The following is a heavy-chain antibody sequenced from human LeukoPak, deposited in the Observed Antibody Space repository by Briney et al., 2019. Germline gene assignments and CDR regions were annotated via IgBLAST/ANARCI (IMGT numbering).Heavy chain of an antibody. J-gene: IGHJ4*02. CDR3: ARADNLMVYATYDY. Sequence: SVKVSCKASGGTFSSYAISWVRQAPGQGLEWMGGIIPISGTANYAQKFQGRVTITADESTSTAYMELSSLRSEDTAVYYCARADNLMVYATYDYWGQGTLVTVSS. D-gene: IGHD2-8*01. V-gene: IGHV1-69*01. CDR2: IIPISGTA. CDR1: GGTFSSYA.